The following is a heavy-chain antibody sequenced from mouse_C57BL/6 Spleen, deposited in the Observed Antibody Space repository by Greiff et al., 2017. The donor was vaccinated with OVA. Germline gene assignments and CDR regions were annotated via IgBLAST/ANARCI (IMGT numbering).Heavy chain of an antibody. J-gene: IGHJ1*03. V-gene: IGHV1-26*01. CDR1: GYTFTDYY. CDR2: INPNHGGT. D-gene: IGHD2-2*01. CDR3: ARSGNDGDWYFDV. Sequence: EVQLQQSGPELVKPGASVKISCKASGYTFTDYYMNWVKQSHGKSLEWIGDINPNHGGTSYNQKFKGKATLTVDKSSSTAYMELRSLTSEDSAVDYCARSGNDGDWYFDVWGTGTTVTVSS.